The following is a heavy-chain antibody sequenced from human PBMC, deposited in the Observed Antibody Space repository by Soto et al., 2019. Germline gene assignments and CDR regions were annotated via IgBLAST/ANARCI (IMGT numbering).Heavy chain of an antibody. CDR2: IYHRGST. CDR3: TRVAAAGASAAAGASDY. Sequence: SETLSLTCAVSGDSISSSNWWSWVRQAPGKGLEWIGEIYHRGSTNYNPSLKSRVTISVDESKNQFSLKLTSVTAADTAVYFCTRVAAAGASAAAGASDYWGQGTLVTVSS. J-gene: IGHJ4*02. V-gene: IGHV4-4*02. CDR1: GDSISSSNW. D-gene: IGHD6-13*01.